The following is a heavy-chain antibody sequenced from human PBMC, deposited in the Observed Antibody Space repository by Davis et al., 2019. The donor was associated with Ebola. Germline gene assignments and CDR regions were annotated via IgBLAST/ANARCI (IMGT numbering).Heavy chain of an antibody. D-gene: IGHD2-15*01. V-gene: IGHV4-39*01. CDR1: GGSISSSSYY. Sequence: MPGGSLRLSCTVSGGSISSSSYYWGWIRQPPGKGLEWIGSIYYSGSTYYNPSLKSRVTISVDTSKNQFSLKLSSVTAADTAVYYCASGLLDWFDPWGQGTLVTVSS. CDR2: IYYSGST. CDR3: ASGLLDWFDP. J-gene: IGHJ5*02.